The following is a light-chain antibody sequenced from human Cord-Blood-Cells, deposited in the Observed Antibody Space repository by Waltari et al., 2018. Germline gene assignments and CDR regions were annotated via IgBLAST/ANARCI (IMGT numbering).Light chain of an antibody. CDR1: QSLLHSDGKTY. CDR2: EVS. CDR3: MQGIHLPT. Sequence: DIVMTQTPLSLSVTPGQPASISCKSSQSLLHSDGKTYLYWYLQKPGQSPQLLLYEVSRRVAGVPDRFSGSGSGTDFTLKISRVEAEDVGVYYCMQGIHLPTFGQGTKVEIK. V-gene: IGKV2-29*02. J-gene: IGKJ1*01.